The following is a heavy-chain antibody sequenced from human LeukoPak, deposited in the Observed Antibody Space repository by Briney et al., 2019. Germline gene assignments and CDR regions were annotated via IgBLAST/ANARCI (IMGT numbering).Heavy chain of an antibody. D-gene: IGHD2-15*01. CDR3: ARDSDGLLFDY. V-gene: IGHV4-39*07. CDR1: GGSISSSSYY. CDR2: IYYSGST. Sequence: SETLSLTCTVSGGSISSSSYYWGWIRQPPGKGLEWIGSIYYSGSTYYNPSLKSRVTISVDTSKNQFSLKLSSVTAADTAVYYCARDSDGLLFDYWGQGTLVTVSS. J-gene: IGHJ4*02.